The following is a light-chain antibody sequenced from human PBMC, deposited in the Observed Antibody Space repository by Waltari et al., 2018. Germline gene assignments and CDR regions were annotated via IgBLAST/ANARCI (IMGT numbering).Light chain of an antibody. CDR2: DVS. CDR1: SSAVGAYNY. V-gene: IGLV2-14*03. Sequence: QSALTQPASVSGSPGQSITISCTGSSSAVGAYNYVSWYQHHPGKAPQLIISDVSDRPSGVSDRFSGSKSGNTASLSISGLRADDEANYYCSSYTSVNTVVFGGGTKVTVL. J-gene: IGLJ2*01. CDR3: SSYTSVNTVV.